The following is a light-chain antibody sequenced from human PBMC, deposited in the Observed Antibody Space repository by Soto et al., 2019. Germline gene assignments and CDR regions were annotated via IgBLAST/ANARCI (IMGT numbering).Light chain of an antibody. CDR2: LAS. Sequence: DIQMTQSPSSLSASVGDRITITCRASETITSYLHWYQQIPGKAPRLLIFLASNLQRGVPSRFSGSGSGTNFTLTISGLQPEDVAIYFCQQSYTPPITFGGGTKVDIK. J-gene: IGKJ4*01. V-gene: IGKV1-39*01. CDR3: QQSYTPPIT. CDR1: ETITSY.